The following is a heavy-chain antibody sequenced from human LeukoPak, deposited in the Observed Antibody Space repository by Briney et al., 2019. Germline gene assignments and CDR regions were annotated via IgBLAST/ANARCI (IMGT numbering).Heavy chain of an antibody. D-gene: IGHD3-16*02. V-gene: IGHV1-2*02. Sequence: ASVKVSCKASGYTFTGYYMHWVRQAPGQGLEWMGWINPNSGGTNYVQKFQGRVTMTRDTSISTAYMELSRLRSDDTAVYYCARGAYYDYVWGSYRPEGFDYWGQGTLVTVSS. CDR1: GYTFTGYY. CDR3: ARGAYYDYVWGSYRPEGFDY. CDR2: INPNSGGT. J-gene: IGHJ4*02.